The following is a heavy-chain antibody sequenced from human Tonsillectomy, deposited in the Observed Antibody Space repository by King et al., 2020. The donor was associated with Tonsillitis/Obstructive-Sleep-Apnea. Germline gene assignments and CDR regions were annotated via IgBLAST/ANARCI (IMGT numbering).Heavy chain of an antibody. D-gene: IGHD2-2*02. J-gene: IGHJ6*03. Sequence: QLVQSGAEVKKPGSSVKVSCKASGGTFSSYAISWVRQAPGQGLERMGGIIPIFGTANYAQKFQGRVTTTADESTSTAYMELSSLRSEDTAVYYCARMGIVVVPAAIQDYYYMDVWGKGTTVTVSS. CDR1: GGTFSSYA. CDR3: ARMGIVVVPAAIQDYYYMDV. V-gene: IGHV1-69*12. CDR2: IIPIFGTA.